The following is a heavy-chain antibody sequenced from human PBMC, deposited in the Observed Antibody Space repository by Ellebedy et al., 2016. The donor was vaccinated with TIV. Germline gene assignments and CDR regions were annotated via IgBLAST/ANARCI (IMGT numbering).Heavy chain of an antibody. V-gene: IGHV3-7*01. CDR3: SRGGYTSSHFWKY. CDR1: GFTLTNYW. CDR2: IKPDGSER. Sequence: GGSLRLSXAASGFTLTNYWMTWLRQAPGKGLEWVANIKPDGSERYYVDSVKGRFTISRDNAKNSLYLQLNSLRADDTAVYYCSRGGYTSSHFWKYWGQGTLVTVSS. D-gene: IGHD6-13*01. J-gene: IGHJ4*02.